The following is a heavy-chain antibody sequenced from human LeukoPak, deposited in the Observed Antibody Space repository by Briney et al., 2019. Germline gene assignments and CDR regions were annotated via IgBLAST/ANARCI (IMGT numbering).Heavy chain of an antibody. V-gene: IGHV4-34*01. D-gene: IGHD3-22*01. J-gene: IGHJ4*02. CDR2: INHSGST. CDR1: GGSFSGYY. Sequence: SETLSLTCAVYGGSFSGYYWSWIRQPPGKGLEWIGEINHSGSTNYNPSLKSRVTISVDTSKNQFSLKLSSVTAADTAVYYCARAIFPYYYDTSGSRLFFDSWGQGTLVTVSS. CDR3: ARAIFPYYYDTSGSRLFFDS.